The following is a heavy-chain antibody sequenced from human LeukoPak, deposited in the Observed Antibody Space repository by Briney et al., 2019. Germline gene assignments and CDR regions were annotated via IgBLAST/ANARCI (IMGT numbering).Heavy chain of an antibody. CDR2: IKQDGSEK. V-gene: IGHV3-7*01. Sequence: GGSLRLSCAASGFTFSSYWMSWVRQAPGKGLEWVANIKQDGSEKYSVDSVKGRFTISRDNAKNSLYMQMNSLRAEDTAVYYCARDGRFSYGAFDIWGQGTMVTVSS. CDR1: GFTFSSYW. CDR3: ARDGRFSYGAFDI. J-gene: IGHJ3*02. D-gene: IGHD3-3*01.